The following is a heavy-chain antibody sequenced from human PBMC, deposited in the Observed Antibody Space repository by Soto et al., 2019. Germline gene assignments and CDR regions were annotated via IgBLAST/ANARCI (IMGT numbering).Heavy chain of an antibody. V-gene: IGHV1-8*01. CDR2: MNPNSGNT. D-gene: IGHD4-17*01. CDR1: GYTFTSYD. Sequence: GASVKVSCKASGYTFTSYDINWVRQATGQGLEWMGWMNPNSGNTGYAQKFQGRVTMTRNTSISTAYMELSSLRSEDTAVYYCARGMDYGDYASYNWFDPWGQGTLVTVSS. J-gene: IGHJ5*02. CDR3: ARGMDYGDYASYNWFDP.